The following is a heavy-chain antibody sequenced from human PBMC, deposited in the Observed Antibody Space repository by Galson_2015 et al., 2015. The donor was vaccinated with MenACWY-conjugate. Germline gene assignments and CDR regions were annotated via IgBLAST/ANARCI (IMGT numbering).Heavy chain of an antibody. D-gene: IGHD2-2*01. CDR3: AREKGACTYQDFEF. V-gene: IGHV4-4*02. Sequence: LSLTCDVSGGYISTNNWWHWVRQPPGQGLEWIGEVCPNGNNSYNPSVKSRVTMLVDKSKNQFSLKLMSVTAADTAVYYCAREKGACTYQDFEFWGQGTLVTVSS. CDR1: GGYISTNNW. J-gene: IGHJ3*01. CDR2: VCPNGNN.